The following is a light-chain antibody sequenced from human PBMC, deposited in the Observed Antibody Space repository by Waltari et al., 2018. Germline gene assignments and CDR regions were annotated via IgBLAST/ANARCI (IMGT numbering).Light chain of an antibody. J-gene: IGLJ3*02. V-gene: IGLV1-44*01. CDR1: NSNIGSNT. Sequence: QSVLTQPPSASGTPGQGVTISCSGSNSNIGSNTVSWYQQFPGTAPQLLIHSDHRRPSGVPDRFSASKSGTSASLAISGLQSEDEAHYFCAAWDDSLSGRMFGGGTKVTVL. CDR2: SDH. CDR3: AAWDDSLSGRM.